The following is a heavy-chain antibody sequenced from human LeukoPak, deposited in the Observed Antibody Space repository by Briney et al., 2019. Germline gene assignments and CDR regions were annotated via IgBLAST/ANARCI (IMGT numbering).Heavy chain of an antibody. CDR3: AKERSLRFCSSASCHDALDI. J-gene: IGHJ3*02. D-gene: IGHD2-2*01. CDR2: ISGGGGGDT. V-gene: IGHV3-23*01. Sequence: GGSLRLSCAASGFTFSNYAMSWFRQAPGKGLEWASAISGGGGGDTYYAASVKGRSTISRDDSKNTVYLQMNSLRADDTAFYYCAKERSLRFCSSASCHDALDIWGQGTMVTVSS. CDR1: GFTFSNYA.